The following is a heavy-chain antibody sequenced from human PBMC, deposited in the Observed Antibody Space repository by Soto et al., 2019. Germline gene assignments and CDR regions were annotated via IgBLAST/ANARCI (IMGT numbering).Heavy chain of an antibody. D-gene: IGHD2-21*02. J-gene: IGHJ4*02. CDR3: ARNLYCGGDGSHGFDY. V-gene: IGHV1-69*01. CDR1: GGTFSSYA. Sequence: QVQRVQSGAEVKKPGSSVKVSCKASGGTFSSYAISWVRQAPGQGLEWMGGIIPIFGTANYAQKFQGRVTITADESTSTAYMELSSLRFEDTAVYYCARNLYCGGDGSHGFDYWGQGTLVTVSS. CDR2: IIPIFGTA.